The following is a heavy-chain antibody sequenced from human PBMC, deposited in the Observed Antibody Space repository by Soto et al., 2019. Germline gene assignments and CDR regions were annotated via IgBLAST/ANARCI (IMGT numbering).Heavy chain of an antibody. Sequence: QLQLQESGSGLVKPSQTLSLTCAVSGGSISSGGYSWSWIRQPPGKGLEWIGYIYHSGSTYYNPSPKSRVTLSVDRAKNQFSLKLSSVTAADTAVYYCAAGGGLPRYYWGQGTLVTVSS. CDR1: GGSISSGGYS. D-gene: IGHD5-12*01. V-gene: IGHV4-30-2*01. J-gene: IGHJ4*02. CDR2: IYHSGST. CDR3: AAGGGLPRYY.